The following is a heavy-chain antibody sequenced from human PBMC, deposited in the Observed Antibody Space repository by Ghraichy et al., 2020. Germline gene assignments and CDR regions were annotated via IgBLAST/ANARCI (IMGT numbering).Heavy chain of an antibody. CDR1: GGSISSYY. J-gene: IGHJ6*02. Sequence: SETLSLTCTVSGGSISSYYWSWIRQPPGKGLEWIGYIYYSGSTNYNPSLKSRVTISVDTSKNQFSLKLSSVTAADTAVYYCARDPGYQLLYSYYYYYGMDVWGQGTTVTVSS. CDR3: ARDPGYQLLYSYYYYYGMDV. D-gene: IGHD2-2*02. CDR2: IYYSGST. V-gene: IGHV4-59*01.